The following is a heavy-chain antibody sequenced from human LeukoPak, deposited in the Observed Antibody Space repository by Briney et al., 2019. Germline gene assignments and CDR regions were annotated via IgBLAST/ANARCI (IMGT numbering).Heavy chain of an antibody. D-gene: IGHD2-15*01. CDR1: GGSISSGSYY. Sequence: SETLSLTCTVSGGSISSGSYYWGWIRQPPGKGLEWIGSIYYSGSTYYNPSLKSRVTISVDTSKNQFSLKLSSVTAADTAVYYCARDRYCSGGSCYSGTNWFDPWGQGTLVTVSS. V-gene: IGHV4-39*07. J-gene: IGHJ5*02. CDR3: ARDRYCSGGSCYSGTNWFDP. CDR2: IYYSGST.